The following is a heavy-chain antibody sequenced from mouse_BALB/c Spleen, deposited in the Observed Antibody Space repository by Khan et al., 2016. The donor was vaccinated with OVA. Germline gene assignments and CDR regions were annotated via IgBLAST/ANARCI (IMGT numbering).Heavy chain of an antibody. Sequence: QVQLQQSGAELMKPGASVKISCKATGYTFSSYWIEWVKQRPGHGLEWIGEILPGSGSTNYNEKFKGKATFTADTSSNTAYMQLSSLTSEDSAVYYYARGVYGAWFAYWGQGTLVTVSA. CDR1: GYTFSSYW. CDR3: ARGVYGAWFAY. V-gene: IGHV1-9*01. D-gene: IGHD1-1*01. CDR2: ILPGSGST. J-gene: IGHJ3*01.